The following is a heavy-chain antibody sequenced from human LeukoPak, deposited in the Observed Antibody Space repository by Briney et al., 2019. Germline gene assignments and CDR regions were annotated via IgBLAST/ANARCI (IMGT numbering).Heavy chain of an antibody. V-gene: IGHV4-39*01. Sequence: PSETLSLTCTVSGGSISSSSYYWGWIRQPPGKGLEWIGSIYYSESTYYNPSLKSRVTISVDTSKNQFSLKLSSVTAADTAVYYCARAPWGWVRGVIPFDYWGQGTLVTVSS. CDR2: IYYSEST. D-gene: IGHD3-10*01. CDR1: GGSISSSSYY. CDR3: ARAPWGWVRGVIPFDY. J-gene: IGHJ4*02.